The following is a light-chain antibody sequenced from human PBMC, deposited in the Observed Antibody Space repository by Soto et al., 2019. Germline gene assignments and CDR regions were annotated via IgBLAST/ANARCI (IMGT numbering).Light chain of an antibody. Sequence: SYELTQPPSVSVAPGKTARITCGGNNIGSKRVHWYQQKPGQAPVLVIYYDSDRPSGIPERFSGSNSGNTATLTISRVEAGDEADYYCQVWDSSSDPSVVFGGGTQLTVL. CDR1: NIGSKR. J-gene: IGLJ2*01. CDR3: QVWDSSSDPSVV. CDR2: YDS. V-gene: IGLV3-21*04.